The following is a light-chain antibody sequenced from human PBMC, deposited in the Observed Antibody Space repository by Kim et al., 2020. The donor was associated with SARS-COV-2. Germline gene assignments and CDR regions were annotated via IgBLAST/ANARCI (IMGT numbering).Light chain of an antibody. CDR3: QSHDSTLSGYYV. Sequence: QSVLTQPPSVSGAPGQRVTISCTGSSSNIGAGYDVNWYQQLPGTAPRLLIYGSTNRPSGVPDRFSASKSGTSASLAITGLQTEDEADYYCQSHDSTLSGYYVFGTGTKVTVL. J-gene: IGLJ1*01. CDR1: SSNIGAGYD. CDR2: GST. V-gene: IGLV1-40*01.